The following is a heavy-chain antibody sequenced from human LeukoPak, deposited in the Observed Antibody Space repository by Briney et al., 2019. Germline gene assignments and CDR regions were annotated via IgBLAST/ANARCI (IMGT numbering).Heavy chain of an antibody. CDR3: ALGDVVVTAAIDY. CDR1: GFTFRSYW. V-gene: IGHV3-7*01. D-gene: IGHD2-2*02. J-gene: IGHJ4*02. Sequence: GGSLRLSCAASGFTFRSYWMSWVRQAPGKELEWVASIKQDGSEKYYVDSVKGRFTISRDNAKNSLYLQMNSLRAEDTAVYYCALGDVVVTAAIDYWGQGTLVTVSS. CDR2: IKQDGSEK.